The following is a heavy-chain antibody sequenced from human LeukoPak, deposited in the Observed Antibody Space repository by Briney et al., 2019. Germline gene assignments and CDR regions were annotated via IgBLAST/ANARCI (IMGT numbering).Heavy chain of an antibody. D-gene: IGHD6-13*01. J-gene: IGHJ4*02. CDR2: ISGSGGST. V-gene: IGHV3-23*01. CDR3: AKGRDSSSWYPPYYFDY. CDR1: GITFSSYA. Sequence: GGSLRLSCAASGITFSSYAMSWVRQAPGKGLEWVSAISGSGGSTYYADSVKGRFTISRDSSKNTLYLQMNSLRAEDTAVYYCAKGRDSSSWYPPYYFDYWGQGTLVTVSS.